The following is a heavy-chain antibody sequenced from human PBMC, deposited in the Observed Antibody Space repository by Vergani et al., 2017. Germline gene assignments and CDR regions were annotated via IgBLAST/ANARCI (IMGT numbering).Heavy chain of an antibody. V-gene: IGHV4-30-4*08. J-gene: IGHJ4*02. Sequence: QVQLQESGPGLVKPSQTLSLTCTVSGGSISSGDYYWRWIRQPPGKGLEWIGYIYYSGSTYYNPSLKSRVTISVDTSKNQFSLKLSSVTAADTAVYYCARESIQLWSSFDYWGQGTLVTVSS. D-gene: IGHD5-18*01. CDR3: ARESIQLWSSFDY. CDR1: GGSISSGDYY. CDR2: IYYSGST.